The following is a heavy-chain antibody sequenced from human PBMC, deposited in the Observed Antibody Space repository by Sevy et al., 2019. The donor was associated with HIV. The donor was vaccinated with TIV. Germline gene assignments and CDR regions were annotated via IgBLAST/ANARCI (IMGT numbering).Heavy chain of an antibody. D-gene: IGHD3-10*01. CDR3: AGVSMVQGVISRYFDY. J-gene: IGHJ4*02. Sequence: SETLSLTCAVYGGSFSGYYWSWIRQPPGKGLEWIGEINHSGSTNYNPSLKSRVTLSVDTSKNQFSLRLSSVTAADSAVYYCAGVSMVQGVISRYFDYWGQGTLVTVSS. CDR2: INHSGST. CDR1: GGSFSGYY. V-gene: IGHV4-34*01.